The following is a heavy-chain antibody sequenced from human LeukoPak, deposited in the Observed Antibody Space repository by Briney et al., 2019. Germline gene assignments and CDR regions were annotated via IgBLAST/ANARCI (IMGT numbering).Heavy chain of an antibody. CDR3: AREDHSSGWYYFDY. J-gene: IGHJ4*02. D-gene: IGHD6-19*01. CDR1: GYTFTSYG. CDR2: ISAYNGNT. Sequence: GASVKVSCKASGYTFTSYGISWVRQAPGQGLEWMGWISAYNGNTNYAQKLQGRVTMTTDTSTSTAYMELRSLRSDDTAVYYCAREDHSSGWYYFDYWGQGTLVTVSS. V-gene: IGHV1-18*01.